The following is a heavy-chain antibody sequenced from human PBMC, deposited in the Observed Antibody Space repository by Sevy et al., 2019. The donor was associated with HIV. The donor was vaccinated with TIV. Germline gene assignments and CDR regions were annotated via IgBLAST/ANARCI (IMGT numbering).Heavy chain of an antibody. CDR1: GFTFRSYT. D-gene: IGHD3-22*01. Sequence: GGSLRLSCVASGFTFRSYTMKWVRQAPGKGLECVSSISSSGSYIYYADSVKGRFTISRDDAKNSLYLQMNTLRAEDAALYYCARGRPYDTRDFDYWGQGTLVTVS. CDR2: ISSSGSYI. CDR3: ARGRPYDTRDFDY. J-gene: IGHJ4*02. V-gene: IGHV3-21*01.